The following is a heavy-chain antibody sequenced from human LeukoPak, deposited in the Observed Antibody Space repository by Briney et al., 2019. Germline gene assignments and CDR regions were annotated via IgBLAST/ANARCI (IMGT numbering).Heavy chain of an antibody. CDR1: GGSISSSSYY. J-gene: IGHJ6*03. V-gene: IGHV4-39*01. D-gene: IGHD6-6*01. Sequence: PSQTLSLTCTVSGGSISSSSYYWGWIRQPPGKGLEWIGSIYYSGSTYYNPSLKSRVTISVDTSKNQFSLKLSSVTAADTAVYYCARVYSSSSGDYYYYMDVWGKGTTVTVSS. CDR3: ARVYSSSSGDYYYYMDV. CDR2: IYYSGST.